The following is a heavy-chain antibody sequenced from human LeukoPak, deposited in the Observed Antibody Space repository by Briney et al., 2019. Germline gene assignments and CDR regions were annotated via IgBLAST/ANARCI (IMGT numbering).Heavy chain of an antibody. J-gene: IGHJ4*02. CDR2: NYYSGST. CDR3: ARSSGYDAYYFDY. D-gene: IGHD5-12*01. CDR1: GGSISTYY. Sequence: SETLSLTCTVSGGSISTYYWSWIRQPPGKGLECIGYNYYSGSTNYNPSLKSRVTISVDTFKNQFSLKLTSVTAADTAVYYCARSSGYDAYYFDYWGQGTLVTVSS. V-gene: IGHV4-59*08.